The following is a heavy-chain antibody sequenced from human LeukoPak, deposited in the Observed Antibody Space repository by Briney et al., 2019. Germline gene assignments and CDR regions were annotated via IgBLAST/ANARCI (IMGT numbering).Heavy chain of an antibody. V-gene: IGHV1-69*06. CDR3: ARDETYSDFWSGSTGGAKGHYFDY. D-gene: IGHD3-3*01. CDR1: GGTFSSYA. Sequence: GASVKVSCKASGGTFSSYAISWVRQAPGQGLEWMGGIIPIFGTANYAQKFQGRVTITADKSTSTAYMELSSLRSEDTAVYYCARDETYSDFWSGSTGGAKGHYFDYWGQGILVTVSS. J-gene: IGHJ4*02. CDR2: IIPIFGTA.